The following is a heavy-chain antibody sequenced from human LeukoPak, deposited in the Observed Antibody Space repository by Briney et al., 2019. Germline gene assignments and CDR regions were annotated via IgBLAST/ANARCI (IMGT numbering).Heavy chain of an antibody. CDR2: ISAYNGNT. J-gene: IGHJ6*03. D-gene: IGHD5-24*01. CDR1: GYTFTSYG. V-gene: IGHV1-18*01. CDR3: ARGLPTVEMATMSYYYYYMDV. Sequence: PWASVKVSCKASGYTFTSYGISWVRQAPGQGLEWMGWISAYNGNTNYAQKLQGRVTMTTDTSTSTAYMELRSLRSDDTAVYYCARGLPTVEMATMSYYYYYMDVWGKGTTVTVSS.